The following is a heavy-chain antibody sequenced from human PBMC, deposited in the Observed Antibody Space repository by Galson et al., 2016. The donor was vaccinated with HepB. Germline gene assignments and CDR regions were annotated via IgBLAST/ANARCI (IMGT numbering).Heavy chain of an antibody. V-gene: IGHV3-33*01. CDR2: IWYDGSNK. CDR3: ARGGYLYYSGTYMGAY. Sequence: CATSGFNFNTYGMHWVRQAPGEGLEWVAVIWYDGSNKYYADSVKGRFTISRDNSRTTLYLQMNSLRADDTAVYYCARGGYLYYSGTYMGAYWGQGTLVTVSS. D-gene: IGHD1-7*01. J-gene: IGHJ4*02. CDR1: GFNFNTYG.